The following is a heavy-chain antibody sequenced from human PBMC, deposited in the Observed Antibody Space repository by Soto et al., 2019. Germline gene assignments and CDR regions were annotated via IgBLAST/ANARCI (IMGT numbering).Heavy chain of an antibody. CDR2: INHSGST. J-gene: IGHJ6*02. CDR1: GGSFSGYY. V-gene: IGHV4-34*01. CDR3: AREFRGSSSYYYSYGMDV. D-gene: IGHD6-13*01. Sequence: SETLSLTCAVYGGSFSGYYWSWIRQPPGKGLEWIGEINHSGSTNYNPSLKSRVTISVDTSKNQFSLKLSSVTAADTAVYYCAREFRGSSSYYYSYGMDVWGQGTTVTVSS.